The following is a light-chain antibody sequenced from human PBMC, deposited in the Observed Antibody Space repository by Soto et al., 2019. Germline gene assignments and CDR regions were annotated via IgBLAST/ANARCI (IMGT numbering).Light chain of an antibody. CDR3: SSYAGGNDYV. CDR2: EVS. Sequence: QSALTQPPSASGSPGHSVTISCTGTSSDVGGYNYVSWYQQHPGKAPKLMFFEVSKRPSGVPDRFSGSKSGNTASLTVSGLQAEDEADYYCSSYAGGNDYVFGTGTKVTVL. J-gene: IGLJ1*01. CDR1: SSDVGGYNY. V-gene: IGLV2-8*01.